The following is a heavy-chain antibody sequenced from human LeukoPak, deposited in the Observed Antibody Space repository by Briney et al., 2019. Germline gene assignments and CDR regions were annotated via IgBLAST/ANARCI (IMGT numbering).Heavy chain of an antibody. D-gene: IGHD1-26*01. CDR1: GYTFTDYY. Sequence: GASVKVSCKASGYTFTDYYMHWVRQAPGQGLEWMGWINPNSGDTNYAQKFQGRVTMTRDTSISTAYMDLSRLTSDDTAIYYCARDWRGSYFPDFWGQGTLVTVSS. V-gene: IGHV1-2*02. CDR2: INPNSGDT. CDR3: ARDWRGSYFPDF. J-gene: IGHJ4*02.